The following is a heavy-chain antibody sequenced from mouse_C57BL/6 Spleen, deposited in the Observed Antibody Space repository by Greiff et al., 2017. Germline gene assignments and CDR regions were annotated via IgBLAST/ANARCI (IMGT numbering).Heavy chain of an antibody. CDR3: ARGGNYVGNYARDY. CDR1: GYTFTDYY. V-gene: IGHV1-76*01. J-gene: IGHJ4*01. D-gene: IGHD2-1*01. Sequence: HVQLQQSGAELVRPGASVKLSCKASGYTFTDYYINWVKQRPGQGLEWIARIYPGSGNTYYNEKFKGKATLTAEKSSSTAYMQLSSLTSEDSAVXFCARGGNYVGNYARDYRRQGASVTVSS. CDR2: IYPGSGNT.